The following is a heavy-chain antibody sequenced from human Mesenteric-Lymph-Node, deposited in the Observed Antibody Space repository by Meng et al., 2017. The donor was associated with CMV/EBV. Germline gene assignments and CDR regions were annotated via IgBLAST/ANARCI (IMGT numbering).Heavy chain of an antibody. D-gene: IGHD1-20*01. CDR3: ARDNGRRFYDWNDRGNFDL. CDR1: GGSFSAYY. Sequence: GSLRLSCSFYGGSFSAYYWSWIRQPPGKGLEWIGEINHSGSTYYNPSLKSRVTISIDTSKNQFSLKLSSVTAADTAVFYCARDNGRRFYDWNDRGNFDLWGQGTLVTVSS. CDR2: INHSGST. V-gene: IGHV4-34*01. J-gene: IGHJ4*02.